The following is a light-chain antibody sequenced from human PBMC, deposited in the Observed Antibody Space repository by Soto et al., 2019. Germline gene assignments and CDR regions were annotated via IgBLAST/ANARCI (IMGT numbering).Light chain of an antibody. J-gene: IGKJ1*01. CDR2: GAS. CDR1: QSVSTNY. CDR3: QQYGSSPPT. V-gene: IGKV3-20*01. Sequence: EIVLTQSPGTLSLSPGERATLSCRASQSVSTNYLAWYQRKPGQAPRLLIYGASSRATDIPNRFSGSGSGTVFTLTNTRLKAEDFAVYYCQQYGSSPPTFGQGTKVEIK.